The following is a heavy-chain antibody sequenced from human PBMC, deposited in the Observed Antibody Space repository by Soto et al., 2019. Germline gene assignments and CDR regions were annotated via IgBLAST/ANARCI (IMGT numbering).Heavy chain of an antibody. CDR3: ARDSPIGSTFSGYDAIDY. Sequence: QVQLVQSGAEVKKPGSSVKVSCKASGGPFSNDIITWVRQAPGQGLEWMGRIIPPLNTATYAQKFQGRLTITADRSTGTAYMELNSLRSEDTAVYYCARDSPIGSTFSGYDAIDYWGQGTLVTVSS. V-gene: IGHV1-69*08. J-gene: IGHJ4*02. CDR1: GGPFSNDI. D-gene: IGHD5-12*01. CDR2: IIPPLNTA.